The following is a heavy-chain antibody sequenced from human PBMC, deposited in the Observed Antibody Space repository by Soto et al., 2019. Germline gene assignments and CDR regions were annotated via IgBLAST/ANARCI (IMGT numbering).Heavy chain of an antibody. J-gene: IGHJ4*02. V-gene: IGHV3-30-3*01. CDR2: MSYDGSNK. Sequence: QVQLVESGGGVVQPGRSLRLSCAASGFTFSSYAMHWVLRAPGKGLEWMAVMSYDGSNKYYADAVKGRFTISRDNSKNTLYLQMTGLSPEDTALYYCAGDGGAYWGQGTLVIVSS. D-gene: IGHD3-16*01. CDR3: AGDGGAY. CDR1: GFTFSSYA.